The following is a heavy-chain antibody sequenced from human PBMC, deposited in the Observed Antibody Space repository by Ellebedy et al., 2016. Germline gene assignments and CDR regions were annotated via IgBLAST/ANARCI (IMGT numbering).Heavy chain of an antibody. J-gene: IGHJ5*02. CDR2: ISGSGGST. D-gene: IGHD6-13*01. CDR1: GFTFSSYS. Sequence: LSLTCXASGFTFSSYSMNWVRQAPGKGLEWVSDISGSGGSTYYADSVKGRFTISRDNSKNTLYLQMNSLRVEDTAVYYCAKGITAAVVEGSLFDPWGQGTLVTVSS. CDR3: AKGITAAVVEGSLFDP. V-gene: IGHV3-23*01.